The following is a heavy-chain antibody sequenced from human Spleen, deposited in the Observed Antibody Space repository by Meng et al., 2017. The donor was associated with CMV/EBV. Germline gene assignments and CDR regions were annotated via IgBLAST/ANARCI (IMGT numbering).Heavy chain of an antibody. Sequence: GGSLRLSCAASGFTVSSNYMSWVRQAPGKGLEWISSISSSSSYIYYADSVKGRFTISRDNAKNSLYLQMNSLRAEDTAVYYCARDLGDCSSTSCYYYYGMDVWGQGTTVTV. CDR3: ARDLGDCSSTSCYYYYGMDV. CDR2: ISSSSSYI. CDR1: GFTVSSNY. J-gene: IGHJ6*02. D-gene: IGHD2-2*01. V-gene: IGHV3-21*01.